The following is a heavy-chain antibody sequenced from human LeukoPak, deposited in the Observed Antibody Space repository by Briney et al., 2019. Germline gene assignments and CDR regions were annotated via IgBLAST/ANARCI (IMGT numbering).Heavy chain of an antibody. D-gene: IGHD3-3*01. CDR3: AKVIDFWNGMDV. J-gene: IGHJ6*02. Sequence: ASVKVSCKASGGTFSSYAISWVRQAPGQGLEWMGGIIPIFGTANYAQKFQGRVTITADESTSTAYMELSSLRSEDTAVYYCAKVIDFWNGMDVWGQGTTVTVSS. V-gene: IGHV1-69*13. CDR2: IIPIFGTA. CDR1: GGTFSSYA.